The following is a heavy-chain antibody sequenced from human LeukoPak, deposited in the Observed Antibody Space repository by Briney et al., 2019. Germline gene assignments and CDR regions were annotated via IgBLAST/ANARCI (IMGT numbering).Heavy chain of an antibody. J-gene: IGHJ6*02. CDR1: GFTFNAYS. CDR3: ARDGVPAYYYAMDG. Sequence: PGGSLRLSCAASGFTFNAYSMNWVRQAPGKGLEWVSSISSSGDYIYYADSLKGRFTISRDNAKNSLFLQMNSLRAEDTAVYYCARDGVPAYYYAMDGWGQGTTVTVSS. D-gene: IGHD3-16*01. CDR2: ISSSGDYI. V-gene: IGHV3-21*01.